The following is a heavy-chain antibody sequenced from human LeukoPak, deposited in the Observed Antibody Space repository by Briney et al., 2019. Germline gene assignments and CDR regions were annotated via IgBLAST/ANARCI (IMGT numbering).Heavy chain of an antibody. CDR2: ISSSGGST. Sequence: PGGSLRLSCAASGFTFSSYAMHWVRQAPGKGLEYVSAISSSGGSTYYANSVKGRFTISRDNSKNTLYLQMGSLRAEDMAVYYCARGSAYYDFWSGLGTGSYYYYGMDVWGQGTTVTVSS. V-gene: IGHV3-64*01. J-gene: IGHJ6*02. D-gene: IGHD3-3*01. CDR1: GFTFSSYA. CDR3: ARGSAYYDFWSGLGTGSYYYYGMDV.